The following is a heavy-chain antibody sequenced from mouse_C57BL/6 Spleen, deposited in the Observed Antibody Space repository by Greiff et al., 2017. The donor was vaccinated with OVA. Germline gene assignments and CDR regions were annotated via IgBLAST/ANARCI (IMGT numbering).Heavy chain of an antibody. CDR2: SDPSDSEP. CDR3: ARNLDYAMDY. V-gene: IGHV1-52*01. Sequence: VQLQQPGAELVRPGSSVKLSCTASGFTFTSYWMQWVQQRPIQGLEWIGNSDPSDSEPPYNQKFTDKATLIVDKSSSTAYMQLSSLTSEDSAVYYCARNLDYAMDYWGQGTSVTVSA. CDR1: GFTFTSYW. J-gene: IGHJ4*01.